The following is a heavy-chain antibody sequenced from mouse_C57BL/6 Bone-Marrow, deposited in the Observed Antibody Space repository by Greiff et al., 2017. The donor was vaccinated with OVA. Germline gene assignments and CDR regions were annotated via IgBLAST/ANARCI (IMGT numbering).Heavy chain of an antibody. V-gene: IGHV1-82*01. J-gene: IGHJ2*01. D-gene: IGHD2-3*01. CDR1: GYAFSSSW. CDR3: ASRWLLLDY. CDR2: IDPNSGGT. Sequence: QVQLQQSGPELVKPGASVKISCKASGYAFSSSWMNWVKQRPGKGLEWIGRIDPNSGGTKYNEKFKSKATLTVDKPSSTAYMQLSSLTSEDSAVYYCASRWLLLDYWGQGTTLTVSS.